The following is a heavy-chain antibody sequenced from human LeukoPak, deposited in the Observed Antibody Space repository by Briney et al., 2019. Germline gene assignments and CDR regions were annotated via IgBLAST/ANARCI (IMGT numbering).Heavy chain of an antibody. CDR2: IXYSGST. D-gene: IGHD3-3*01. Sequence: IRXPPGKGMXXXGYIXYSGSTNYNPSLKSRVTISVDTSKNQFSLKLSSVTAADTAVYYCARYRFFSLNYYYYYGMDVWGQGTTVTVSS. V-gene: IGHV4-59*01. J-gene: IGHJ6*02. CDR3: ARYRFFSLNYYYYYGMDV.